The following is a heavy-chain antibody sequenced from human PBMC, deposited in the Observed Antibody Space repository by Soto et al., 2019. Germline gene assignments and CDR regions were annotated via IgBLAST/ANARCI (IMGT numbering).Heavy chain of an antibody. D-gene: IGHD3-16*01. CDR1: GFSLTTPGVG. J-gene: IGHJ5*02. Sequence: QITLKESGPTLVKPTQTLTLTCTFSGFSLTTPGVGVGWIRQPPGKDLECLALIYWDDDKRYSPSLQSRLSITKDTSKNQVVLTMTNVDPVDTATYYCAHIPNYYQYDWFDPWGQGTLVSVSS. CDR3: AHIPNYYQYDWFDP. CDR2: IYWDDDK. V-gene: IGHV2-5*02.